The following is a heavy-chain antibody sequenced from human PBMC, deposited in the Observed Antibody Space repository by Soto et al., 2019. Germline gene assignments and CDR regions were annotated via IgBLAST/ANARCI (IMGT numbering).Heavy chain of an antibody. CDR3: ARTVGAAYYFDF. CDR1: GDSMTKYY. CDR2: IYTSGST. V-gene: IGHV4-4*07. J-gene: IGHJ4*02. D-gene: IGHD1-26*01. Sequence: QVQLQESGPGLVKPSETLSLTCTVSGDSMTKYYWSWIRQPAGKGLEWIGRIYTSGSTNYNPSLKSRVTMSIDTSHNQFSLKLKSVTAADTAVYYCARTVGAAYYFDFWGQGALVTVSS.